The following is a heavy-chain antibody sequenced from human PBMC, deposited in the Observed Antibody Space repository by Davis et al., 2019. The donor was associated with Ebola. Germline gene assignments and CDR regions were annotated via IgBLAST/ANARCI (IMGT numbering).Heavy chain of an antibody. CDR3: ARRYYGSGTYYKDY. D-gene: IGHD3-10*01. CDR1: GFTFSSNS. J-gene: IGHJ4*02. CDR2: IKQDGSDK. V-gene: IGHV3-7*01. Sequence: PGGSLRLSCAATGFTFSSNSMNWVRQAPGKGLEWVANIKQDGSDKYYMDSVKGRFTVSRDNAKNSLYLQMNTLRAEDTAVYYCARRYYGSGTYYKDYWGQGTLVTVSS.